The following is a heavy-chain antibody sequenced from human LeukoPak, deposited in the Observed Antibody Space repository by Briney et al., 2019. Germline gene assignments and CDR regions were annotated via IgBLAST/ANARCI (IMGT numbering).Heavy chain of an antibody. D-gene: IGHD2-21*01. CDR1: GFTFSSYE. J-gene: IGHJ4*02. CDR2: ISSSGSTI. V-gene: IGHV3-48*03. CDR3: ARDDCGDTCYPGGY. Sequence: GGSLRLSCAASGFTFSSYEMNWVRQAPGKGLEWVSYISSSGSTIYYADSVKGRFTISRDNAKNSLYLQMNSLRAEDTAVYYCARDDCGDTCYPGGYWGQGTLVTVSS.